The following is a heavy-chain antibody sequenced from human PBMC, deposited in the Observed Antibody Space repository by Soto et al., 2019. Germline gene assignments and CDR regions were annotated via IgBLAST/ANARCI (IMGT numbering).Heavy chain of an antibody. Sequence: QGKLVQSGPEVKKPGASVKVSCTASGYSFSGYDITWVRQAPGQGLEWLGWVSTSIRSTMSAEKLQGRLTMTTDTSTPTVYMELRGLTSDETAVYYCSRDSGAALYGKDALDIWGQATMVSVAS. CDR3: SRDSGAALYGKDALDI. CDR2: VSTSIRST. D-gene: IGHD1-26*01. V-gene: IGHV1-18*04. J-gene: IGHJ3*02. CDR1: GYSFSGYD.